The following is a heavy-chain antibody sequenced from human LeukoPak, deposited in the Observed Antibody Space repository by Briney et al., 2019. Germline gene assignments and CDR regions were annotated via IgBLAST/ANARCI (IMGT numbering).Heavy chain of an antibody. V-gene: IGHV1-46*01. CDR2: ISPSGGST. CDR3: ARGAYDFWSGYRAADYFDY. Sequence: ASVKVSCKASGYTFTSYYMHWVRQAPGQGLEWMGIISPSGGSTSYAQKFQGRVTITADKSTSTAYMELSSLRSEDTAVYYCARGAYDFWSGYRAADYFDYWGQGTLVTVSS. J-gene: IGHJ4*02. CDR1: GYTFTSYY. D-gene: IGHD3-3*01.